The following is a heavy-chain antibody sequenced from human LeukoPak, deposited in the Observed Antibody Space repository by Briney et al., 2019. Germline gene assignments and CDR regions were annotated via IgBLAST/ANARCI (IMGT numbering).Heavy chain of an antibody. CDR3: ARNHYYGSGSDFDY. J-gene: IGHJ4*02. Sequence: ASVEVSCKASGYTFTGYYMHWVRQAPGQGLEWMGWINPNSGGTNYAQKFQGRVTMTRDTSISTAYMELSRLRSDDTAVYYCARNHYYGSGSDFDYWGQGTLVTVSS. D-gene: IGHD3-10*01. CDR1: GYTFTGYY. CDR2: INPNSGGT. V-gene: IGHV1-2*02.